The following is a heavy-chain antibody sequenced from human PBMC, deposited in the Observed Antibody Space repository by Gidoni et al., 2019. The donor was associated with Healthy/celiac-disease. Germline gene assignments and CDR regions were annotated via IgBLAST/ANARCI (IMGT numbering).Heavy chain of an antibody. J-gene: IGHJ3*02. CDR1: GFTFSNAW. V-gene: IGHV3-15*01. CDR3: TTNTMIDDAFDI. Sequence: EVQLVESGGGLVKPGGSLRLSCAASGFTFSNAWMSWVRQAPGKGLEWVGRIKSKTDGGTTDYAAPVKGRFTISRDDSKNTLYLQMNSLKTEDTAVYYCTTNTMIDDAFDIWGQGTMVTVSS. D-gene: IGHD3-22*01. CDR2: IKSKTDGGTT.